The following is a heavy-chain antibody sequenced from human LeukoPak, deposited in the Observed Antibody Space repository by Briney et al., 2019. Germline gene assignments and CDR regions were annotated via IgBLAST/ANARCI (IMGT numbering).Heavy chain of an antibody. D-gene: IGHD1-26*01. V-gene: IGHV3-23*01. Sequence: GSLCLSCAASGFTFSSYAMSWVRQARGKGLEWVSAISGSGGSTYYADSEKGRCTISKDNSKNTLYLQMNSLRAEDTAVYYCAKESYVDAFDIWGQGTMVTVSS. J-gene: IGHJ3*02. CDR3: AKESYVDAFDI. CDR2: ISGSGGST. CDR1: GFTFSSYA.